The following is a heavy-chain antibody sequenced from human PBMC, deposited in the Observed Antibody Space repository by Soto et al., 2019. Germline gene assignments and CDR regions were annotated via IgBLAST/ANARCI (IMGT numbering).Heavy chain of an antibody. Sequence: GGSLRLSCAASGSTLSSYAMNWVRQAPGKGLEWVSSISGSGGSTYYADSVKGRFTISRDNSKSTLYLQMNSLRAEDTAVYYCAISPKSKSQMVRGGLWGPKFEDYYYYYMDVWGKGTTVTVSS. CDR3: AISPKSKSQMVRGGLWGPKFEDYYYYYMDV. D-gene: IGHD3-10*01. J-gene: IGHJ6*03. CDR2: ISGSGGST. CDR1: GSTLSSYA. V-gene: IGHV3-23*01.